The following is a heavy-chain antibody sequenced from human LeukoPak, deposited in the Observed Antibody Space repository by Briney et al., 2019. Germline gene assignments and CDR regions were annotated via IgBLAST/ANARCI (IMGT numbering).Heavy chain of an antibody. V-gene: IGHV3-11*01. D-gene: IGHD1-26*01. CDR2: ISGNGSIV. Sequence: PGGSLRLSCAASGFPFSDYFMNWIRQAPGKGLEWVSYISGNGSIVYYGDSVRGRFTISRDNAKRSLYLEMNSLRVEDTAIYYCARGVMGGSYYIYWRQGTLVTVSS. CDR1: GFPFSDYF. J-gene: IGHJ4*02. CDR3: ARGVMGGSYYIY.